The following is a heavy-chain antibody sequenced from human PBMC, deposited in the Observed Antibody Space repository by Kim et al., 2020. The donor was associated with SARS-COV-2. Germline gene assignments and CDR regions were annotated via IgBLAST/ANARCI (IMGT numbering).Heavy chain of an antibody. V-gene: IGHV3-30*18. CDR2: ISYDGSNK. J-gene: IGHJ6*02. Sequence: GGSLRLSCAASGFTFSSYGMHWVRQAPGKGLEWVAVISYDGSNKYYADSVKGRFTISRDNSKNTLYLQMNSLRAEDTAVYYCAKDVGGYCTNGVCFYYYYGMDVWGQGTTVTVSS. CDR3: AKDVGGYCTNGVCFYYYYGMDV. CDR1: GFTFSSYG. D-gene: IGHD2-8*01.